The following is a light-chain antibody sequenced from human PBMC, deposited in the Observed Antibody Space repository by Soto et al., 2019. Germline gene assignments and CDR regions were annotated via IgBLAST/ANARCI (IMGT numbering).Light chain of an antibody. CDR1: QTINSW. CDR2: KAS. CDR3: LQYNASPHT. V-gene: IGKV1-5*03. J-gene: IGKJ2*01. Sequence: IQMTQSPSTLSASVGDRVTITCRASQTINSWLAWYQQKPGKAPNVLIYKASSLESGVPSRFSGSGSGTDFTITISSLRPDDFATYYCLQYNASPHTFGQGTKLEIK.